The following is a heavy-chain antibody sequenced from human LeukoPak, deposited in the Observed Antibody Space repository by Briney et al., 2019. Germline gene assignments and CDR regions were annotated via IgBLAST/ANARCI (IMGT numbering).Heavy chain of an antibody. CDR3: XXXXXXXSXXXXFDY. CDR1: GGSIXSSSYY. J-gene: IGHJ4*02. CDR2: IYYSGST. Sequence: XTXXGGSIXSSSYYWGWIRQPPGKGLEWIGSIYYSGSTYYNPSLKSRVTISVDTSKNQFSLKASSVTAAGTAVYYXXXXXXXXSXXXXFDYWGXGXLVTVSS. V-gene: IGHV4-39*01.